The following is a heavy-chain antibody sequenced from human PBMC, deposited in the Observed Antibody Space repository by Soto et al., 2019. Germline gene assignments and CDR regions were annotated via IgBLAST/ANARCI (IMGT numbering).Heavy chain of an antibody. CDR1: GFTFSSYW. V-gene: IGHV3-7*01. CDR3: ARATPYGSGSYSWFDP. J-gene: IGHJ5*02. D-gene: IGHD3-10*01. Sequence: EVQLVESGGGLVQPGGSLRLSCAASGFTFSSYWMSWVRQAPGKGLEWVANIKQDGSEKYYVDSVKGRFTISRDNAKNSLYLQMNSLRTEDTAVYYCARATPYGSGSYSWFDPWGQGTLVTVSS. CDR2: IKQDGSEK.